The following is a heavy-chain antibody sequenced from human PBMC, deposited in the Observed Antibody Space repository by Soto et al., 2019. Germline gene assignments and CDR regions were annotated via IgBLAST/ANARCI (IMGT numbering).Heavy chain of an antibody. V-gene: IGHV1-69*12. CDR2: IIPIFGTA. D-gene: IGHD1-1*01. Sequence: QVQLVQSGAEVKKPGSSVKVSCKASGGTFSSYAISWVRQAPGQGLEWMGGIIPIFGTANYAQKFQGRVTIAGHEATGTAYKALSSMRCEDTAEYYCARAITNSWFDPWCQGTLITVST. J-gene: IGHJ5*02. CDR3: ARAITNSWFDP. CDR1: GGTFSSYA.